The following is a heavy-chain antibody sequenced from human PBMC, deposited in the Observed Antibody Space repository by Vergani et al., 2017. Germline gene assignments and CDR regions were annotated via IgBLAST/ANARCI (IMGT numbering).Heavy chain of an antibody. CDR3: AKVRYCGGDCYGGLDY. D-gene: IGHD2-21*01. CDR1: GFTFDDYA. V-gene: IGHV3-9*01. CDR2: ISWNSGSI. Sequence: EVQLVESGGGLVQPGRSLRLSCAASGFTFDDYAMHWVRQAPGKGLEWVSGISWNSGSIGYADPVKGRFTISRDNAKNALYLQMNSLRAEDTALYYCAKVRYCGGDCYGGLDYWGQGTLVTVSA. J-gene: IGHJ4*02.